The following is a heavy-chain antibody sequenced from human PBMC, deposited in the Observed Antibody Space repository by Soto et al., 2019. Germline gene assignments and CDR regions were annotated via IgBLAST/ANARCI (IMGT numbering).Heavy chain of an antibody. CDR3: AKDLSYCSGGSCYQPAGSDT. J-gene: IGHJ4*02. Sequence: PGGSLRLSCAASGFTFSNYAMHWVRQAPGKGLEWVAIISFDGSNRFYRDSVKGRFTISRDNSRNTLYLEMSSLRAEDTAVYFCAKDLSYCSGGSCYQPAGSDTRGQGTLVTVSS. D-gene: IGHD2-15*01. CDR1: GFTFSNYA. CDR2: ISFDGSNR. V-gene: IGHV3-30*18.